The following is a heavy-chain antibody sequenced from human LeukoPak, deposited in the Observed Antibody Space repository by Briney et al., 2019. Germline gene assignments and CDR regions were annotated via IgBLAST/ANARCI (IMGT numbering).Heavy chain of an antibody. CDR1: GFTFSSYG. D-gene: IGHD2-2*01. CDR3: ARDEGRYCSSTSRYCEGWC. J-gene: IGHJ4*02. Sequence: GGSLRLSCAASGFTFSSYGMHWVRQAPGKGLEWVAVIWYDGSNKYYADSVKGRFTISRDNSKNTLYLQMNSLRAEDTAVYYCARDEGRYCSSTSRYCEGWCWGQGTLVTVSS. V-gene: IGHV3-33*01. CDR2: IWYDGSNK.